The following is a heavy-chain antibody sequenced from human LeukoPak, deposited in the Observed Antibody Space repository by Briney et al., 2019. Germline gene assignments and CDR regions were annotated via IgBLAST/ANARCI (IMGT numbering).Heavy chain of an antibody. CDR2: IGSDGINK. J-gene: IGHJ4*02. Sequence: PGGSLRLSCAASGFTFSNYAMNWVRQAPGEGLEWVSTIGSDGINKYYSDSVKGRFTISRDNSKNTLFLQMNSLRAEDTAVYYCARKVDWGQGTLVTVSS. CDR3: ARKVD. CDR1: GFTFSNYA. V-gene: IGHV3-23*01.